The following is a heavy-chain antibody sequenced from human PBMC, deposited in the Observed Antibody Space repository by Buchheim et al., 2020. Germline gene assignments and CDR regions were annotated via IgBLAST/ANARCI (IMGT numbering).Heavy chain of an antibody. Sequence: EVQLVESGGDLVQPGGSLRLSCAASGFTFSSYWMSWVRQAPGKGLEWVATIKEDGSERNYVDSAKGRFTISRDNAMNSMFLQMNSLRDDDTAVYYCATGGSWYLAWGQGTL. V-gene: IGHV3-7*03. D-gene: IGHD6-13*01. CDR1: GFTFSSYW. J-gene: IGHJ4*02. CDR2: IKEDGSER. CDR3: ATGGSWYLA.